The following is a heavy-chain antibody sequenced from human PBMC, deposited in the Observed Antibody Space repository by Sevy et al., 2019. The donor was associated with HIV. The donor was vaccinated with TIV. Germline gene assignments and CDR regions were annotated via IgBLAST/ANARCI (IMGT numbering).Heavy chain of an antibody. CDR2: IRNDPDGGTT. J-gene: IGHJ6*02. D-gene: IGHD5-12*01. CDR3: STDIVVQSGYSYDFSTFNPDLPHNSGADV. CDR1: GFTFRNAW. V-gene: IGHV3-15*01. Sequence: GGSLRLSCTASGFTFRNAWMTWVRQVPGKGLEWVGRIRNDPDGGTTDYAAPVRGRFTISRDDSKNTMYLQRNSLKSEDTAGDYCSTDIVVQSGYSYDFSTFNPDLPHNSGADVWGQGTTVTVSS.